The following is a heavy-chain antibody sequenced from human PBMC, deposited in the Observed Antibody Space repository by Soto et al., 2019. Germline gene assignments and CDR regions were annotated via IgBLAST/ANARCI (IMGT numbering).Heavy chain of an antibody. CDR3: AKLVATYYFDY. CDR2: ISANGGIT. CDR1: GFTFSSYV. Sequence: EVQLLESGGGLIQPGGSLRLSCAASGFTFSSYVMSWVRQAPGKGLECVSSISANGGITYYGDSVKGRFTISRDNSKNTQVLQMNSLRAEDTAVYYCAKLVATYYFDYWGQGTLVTVSS. D-gene: IGHD5-12*01. V-gene: IGHV3-23*01. J-gene: IGHJ4*02.